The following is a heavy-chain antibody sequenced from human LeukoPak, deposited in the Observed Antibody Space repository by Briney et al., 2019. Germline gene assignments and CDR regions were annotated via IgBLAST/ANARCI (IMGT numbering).Heavy chain of an antibody. CDR2: ISSSGSTI. V-gene: IGHV3-48*03. Sequence: PGGSLRLSCVASGFTFSSYEMSWVRQAPGKGLEWLSYISSSGSTIYCADFVKGRFTISRDNAKNSVYLQMNSLRAEDTAVYYCARETYFDYWGQGTLLTVSS. J-gene: IGHJ4*02. CDR3: ARETYFDY. CDR1: GFTFSSYE.